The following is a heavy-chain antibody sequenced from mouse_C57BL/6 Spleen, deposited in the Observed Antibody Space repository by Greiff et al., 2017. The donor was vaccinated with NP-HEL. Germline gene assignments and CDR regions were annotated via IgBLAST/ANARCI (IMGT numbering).Heavy chain of an antibody. CDR3: VRGGGFYDYDGYAMDY. Sequence: EVQRVESGGDLVKPGGSLKLSCAASGFTFSSYGMSWVRQTPDKRLEWVATISSGGSYTYYPDSVKGRFTISRDNAKNTLYLQMSSLKSEDTAMYYCVRGGGFYDYDGYAMDYWGQGTSVTVSS. CDR2: ISSGGSYT. CDR1: GFTFSSYG. D-gene: IGHD2-4*01. V-gene: IGHV5-6*01. J-gene: IGHJ4*01.